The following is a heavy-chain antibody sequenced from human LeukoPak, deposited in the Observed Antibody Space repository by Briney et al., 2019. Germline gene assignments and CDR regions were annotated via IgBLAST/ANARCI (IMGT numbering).Heavy chain of an antibody. Sequence: PGGFLRLSCAASGFTVSSNYMSWVRQAPGKGLEWGSVSYSGGSTYYAASVKGRFTISRDNSKNTLYLQMNSLRAEDTAVYYCARVIGVLTLGNLGNPDAFDIWGQGTMVTVSS. CDR3: ARVIGVLTLGNLGNPDAFDI. D-gene: IGHD1-7*01. CDR1: GFTVSSNY. J-gene: IGHJ3*02. CDR2: SYSGGST. V-gene: IGHV3-53*05.